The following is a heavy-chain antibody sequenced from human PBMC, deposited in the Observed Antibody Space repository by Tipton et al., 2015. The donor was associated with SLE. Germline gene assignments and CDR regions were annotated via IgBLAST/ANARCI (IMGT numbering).Heavy chain of an antibody. CDR2: ISSSGSTI. V-gene: IGHV3-48*03. CDR3: ARDMGLRGAFDI. D-gene: IGHD4-17*01. CDR1: GFTFSSYE. Sequence: SLRLPCAASGFTFSSYEMNWVRQAPGKGLVWVSYISSSGSTIYYADSVKGRFTISRDNAKNSLYLQMNSLRAEDTAVYYCARDMGLRGAFDIWGQGTMVTVSS. J-gene: IGHJ3*02.